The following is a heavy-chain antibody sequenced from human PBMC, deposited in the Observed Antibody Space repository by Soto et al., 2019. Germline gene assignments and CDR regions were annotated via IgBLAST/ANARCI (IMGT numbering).Heavy chain of an antibody. J-gene: IGHJ6*02. CDR2: ISAYNGNT. Sequence: QVQLVQSGAEVKKPGASVKVSCKASGYTFTSYGISWVRQAPGQGLEWMGWISAYNGNTNYAQKLQGRVTMTTDTFTSTASIELRSLRSDDTAVDYCARDGKVVLGPAASYYYYGMDVWGQGTTVTVSS. D-gene: IGHD2-2*01. CDR1: GYTFTSYG. CDR3: ARDGKVVLGPAASYYYYGMDV. V-gene: IGHV1-18*01.